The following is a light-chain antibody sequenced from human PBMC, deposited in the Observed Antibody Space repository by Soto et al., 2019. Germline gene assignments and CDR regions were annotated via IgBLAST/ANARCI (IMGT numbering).Light chain of an antibody. CDR1: QGISSY. CDR3: QQLNSYPYT. CDR2: TAS. Sequence: DLQLTQSPSFLSASVGDRVTITCRASQGISSYLAWYQQKPGKAPKLLIYTASTLQSGVPSRFSGSGSGTEFTLTISSLQPEYFATYYCQQLNSYPYTFGQGTKLEIK. J-gene: IGKJ2*01. V-gene: IGKV1-9*01.